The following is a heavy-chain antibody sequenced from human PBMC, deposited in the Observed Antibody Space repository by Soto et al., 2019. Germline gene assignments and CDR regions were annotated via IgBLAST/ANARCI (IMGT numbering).Heavy chain of an antibody. J-gene: IGHJ2*01. V-gene: IGHV3-30*18. Sequence: PGGSLRLSCAASGVTVRSYGMHWVRQAPGKGLEWVAVISYDGSNKYYADSVKGRFTISRDNSKNTLYLQMNSLRAEDTAVYYCAKDQQWLPPSWYFDLWGRGTLVTVSS. CDR1: GVTVRSYG. D-gene: IGHD6-19*01. CDR3: AKDQQWLPPSWYFDL. CDR2: ISYDGSNK.